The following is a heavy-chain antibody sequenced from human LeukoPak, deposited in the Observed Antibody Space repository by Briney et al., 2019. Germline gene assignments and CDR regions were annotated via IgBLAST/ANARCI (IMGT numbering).Heavy chain of an antibody. J-gene: IGHJ6*03. CDR2: INWNGGST. CDR1: GFTFSGHW. V-gene: IGHV3-20*04. Sequence: GGSLRLSCAVSGFTFSGHWMFWVRQAPGKGLEWVSGINWNGGSTGYADSVKGRFTISRDNAKNSLYLQMNSLTAEDTAVYYCARDPYSGAYGNTYYYYMDVWGKGTTVTISS. D-gene: IGHD1-26*01. CDR3: ARDPYSGAYGNTYYYYMDV.